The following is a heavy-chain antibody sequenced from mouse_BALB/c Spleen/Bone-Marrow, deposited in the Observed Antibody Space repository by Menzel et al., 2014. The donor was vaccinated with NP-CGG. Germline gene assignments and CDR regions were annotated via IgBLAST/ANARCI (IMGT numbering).Heavy chain of an antibody. Sequence: QVQLQQSGAELVKPGASVKLSCKASGYTFTSYWMHWEKQRPGQGLEWIGEIDPSTGRTDYNKKFKSQATLTVDKSSSTAYMHLSSLTSEDSAVYYCARINGYDCWGQGTTLTVSS. J-gene: IGHJ2*01. CDR2: IDPSTGRT. CDR3: ARINGYDC. D-gene: IGHD2-2*01. V-gene: IGHV1S81*02. CDR1: GYTFTSYW.